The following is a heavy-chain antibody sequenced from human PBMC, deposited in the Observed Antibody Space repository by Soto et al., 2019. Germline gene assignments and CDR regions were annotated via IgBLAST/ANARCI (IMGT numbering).Heavy chain of an antibody. D-gene: IGHD5-18*01. Sequence: QLQLQESGPGLAKPSETLSLTCTVSGGSISSSSYYWGWIRQPPGKGLEWIGSIYYSGSTYYNPSLKIRVTISVDTSKNQFSLTLSSVTAADTVVYYGAGITAMVPHFDYWGQGTLVTVSP. CDR3: AGITAMVPHFDY. CDR1: GGSISSSSYY. CDR2: IYYSGST. J-gene: IGHJ4*02. V-gene: IGHV4-39*01.